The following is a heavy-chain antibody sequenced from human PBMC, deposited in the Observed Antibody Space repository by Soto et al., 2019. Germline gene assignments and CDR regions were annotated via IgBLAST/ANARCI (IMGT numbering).Heavy chain of an antibody. CDR3: VRALPTDRSGYSFFN. CDR2: ISSHSNYK. D-gene: IGHD3-22*01. Sequence: GGSLRLSCEASGFTFYSYSLYWVRQAPGKGLEWVASISSHSNYKYYADSVKGRFTISRDNAKNSLFLQMDSLRAEDTAVYYCVRALPTDRSGYSFFNWGQGTLVTV. V-gene: IGHV3-21*01. J-gene: IGHJ4*01. CDR1: GFTFYSYS.